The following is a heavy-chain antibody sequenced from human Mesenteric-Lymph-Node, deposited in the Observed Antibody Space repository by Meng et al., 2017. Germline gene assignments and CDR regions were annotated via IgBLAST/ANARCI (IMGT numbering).Heavy chain of an antibody. J-gene: IGHJ4*02. CDR1: GGFVSSGDYF. Sequence: QVWREGLGHGLVMLSGTLSLNCGVSGGFVSSGDYFWRWIRQPPGKGLEWIGYMLYNGISDHHPTLKSRVTISVDTSKKQFSLKLTSVTAADTAVYYCARRGSWYAYFDDWGQGALVTVSS. D-gene: IGHD6-13*01. CDR3: ARRGSWYAYFDD. V-gene: IGHV4-61*08. CDR2: MLYNGIS.